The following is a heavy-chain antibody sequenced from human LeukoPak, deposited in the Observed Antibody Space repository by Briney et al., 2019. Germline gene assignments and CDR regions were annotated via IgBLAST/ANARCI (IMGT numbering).Heavy chain of an antibody. V-gene: IGHV3-30*18. CDR3: AKEKYSGSYGGYFDY. J-gene: IGHJ4*02. CDR1: GFTFSSYG. D-gene: IGHD1-26*01. Sequence: GGSLRLSCAASGFTFSSYGMHWVRQAPGKGLEWVAVISYDGSNKYYADSVKGRFTISRDNSKNTLYLQMNSLRAEDTAVYYCAKEKYSGSYGGYFDYWGQGTLVTVSS. CDR2: ISYDGSNK.